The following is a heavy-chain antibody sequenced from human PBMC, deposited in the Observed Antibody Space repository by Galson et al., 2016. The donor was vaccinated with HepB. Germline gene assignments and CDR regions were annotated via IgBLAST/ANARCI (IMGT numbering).Heavy chain of an antibody. CDR1: GSSFDYYW. V-gene: IGHV5-51*01. CDR3: ARVQEQLTTWYSYYCMDV. Sequence: QSGAEVKKPGESLKISCRPSGSSFDYYWIAWVRQMPGKGLEWLGIIYPADSDTRYSPSFQGQVTISADKAIRTAYLQFSSLQASDNAMYYWARVQEQLTTWYSYYCMDVWGQGTTVTVS. CDR2: IYPADSDT. J-gene: IGHJ6*02. D-gene: IGHD1/OR15-1a*01.